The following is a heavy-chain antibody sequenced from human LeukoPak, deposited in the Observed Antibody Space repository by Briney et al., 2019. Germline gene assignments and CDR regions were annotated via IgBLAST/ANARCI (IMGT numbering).Heavy chain of an antibody. D-gene: IGHD3-9*01. V-gene: IGHV1-2*02. CDR2: INPNSGGT. CDR3: ARAPGGDYDTNWFDP. CDR1: GYTFTGYY. Sequence: GASVKVSCKASGYTFTGYYMHWVRQAPGQGLEWMGWINPNSGGTNYAQKFQGRVTMTRDTSISTAYMELSRLRSDDTAVYYCARAPGGDYDTNWFDPWGQGTLVTVSS. J-gene: IGHJ5*02.